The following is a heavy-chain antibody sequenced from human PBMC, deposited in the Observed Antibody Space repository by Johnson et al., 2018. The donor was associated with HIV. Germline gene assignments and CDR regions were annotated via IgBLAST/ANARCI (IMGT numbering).Heavy chain of an antibody. CDR1: GFTFDDYG. Sequence: EQLVESGGGVVRPGGSLRLSCAASGFTFDDYGMSWVRQAPGKGLEWVSGINWNGGSTGYADSVKGRFTISRDNAKNSLYLQMNSLRAEDTALYYCARVGDRAMIVGGTDAFDIWGQGTMVTVSS. J-gene: IGHJ3*02. D-gene: IGHD3-22*01. V-gene: IGHV3-20*04. CDR3: ARVGDRAMIVGGTDAFDI. CDR2: INWNGGST.